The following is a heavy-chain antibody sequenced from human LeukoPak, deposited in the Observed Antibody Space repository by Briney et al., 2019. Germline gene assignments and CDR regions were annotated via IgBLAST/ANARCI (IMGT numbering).Heavy chain of an antibody. CDR1: GGSISSGGYY. J-gene: IGHJ6*03. Sequence: SQTLSLTCTVSGGSISSGGYYWSWIRQPAGKGLEWIGRIYTSGNTNYNPSLKSRVTISVDTSKNQFSLKLSSVTAADTAVYYCARHWGSYYYYYMDVWGKGTTVTVSS. V-gene: IGHV4-61*02. CDR3: ARHWGSYYYYYMDV. CDR2: IYTSGNT. D-gene: IGHD7-27*01.